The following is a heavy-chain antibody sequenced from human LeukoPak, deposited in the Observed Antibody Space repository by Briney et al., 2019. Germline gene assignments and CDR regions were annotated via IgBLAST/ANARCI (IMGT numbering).Heavy chain of an antibody. CDR1: GYTFTSYD. D-gene: IGHD3-10*01. CDR3: AREGRGSMVRGVIIKGTNWFDP. Sequence: ASVKVSCKASGYTFTSYDINWVRQATGQGLEWMGWMNPNSGNTGYAQKFQGRVTMTRNTSISTAYMELSSLRSEDTAVYYCAREGRGSMVRGVIIKGTNWFDPWGQGTLVTVSS. V-gene: IGHV1-8*01. J-gene: IGHJ5*02. CDR2: MNPNSGNT.